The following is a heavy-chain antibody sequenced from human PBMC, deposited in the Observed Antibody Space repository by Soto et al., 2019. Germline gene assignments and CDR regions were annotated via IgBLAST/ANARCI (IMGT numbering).Heavy chain of an antibody. CDR1: GFTFSSYW. CDR2: IKQDGSEK. J-gene: IGHJ6*02. Sequence: GGSLRLSCAASGFTFSSYWMSWVRQAPGKGLEWVANIKQDGSEKYYVDSVKGRFTISRDNAKNSLYLQMNSLRAEDTAVYYCARGGDGYKTPMDVWGQGTTVTVSS. V-gene: IGHV3-7*03. D-gene: IGHD5-12*01. CDR3: ARGGDGYKTPMDV.